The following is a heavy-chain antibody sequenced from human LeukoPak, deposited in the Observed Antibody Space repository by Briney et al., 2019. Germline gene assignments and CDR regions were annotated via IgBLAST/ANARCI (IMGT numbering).Heavy chain of an antibody. J-gene: IGHJ5*02. CDR3: ARGVGCSSTSCPHWFDP. CDR2: IIPIFGTA. Sequence: SVKVSCKASGGTFSSYAISWVRQAPGQGLEWMGGIIPIFGTANYAQKFQGRVTITADESTSTAYMELSSLRSEDTAVYYCARGVGCSSTSCPHWFDPWGQGTLVTVSS. V-gene: IGHV1-69*01. D-gene: IGHD2-2*01. CDR1: GGTFSSYA.